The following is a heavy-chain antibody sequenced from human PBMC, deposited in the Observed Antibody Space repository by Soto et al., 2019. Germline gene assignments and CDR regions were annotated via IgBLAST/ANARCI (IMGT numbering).Heavy chain of an antibody. CDR1: GGSISSGGYY. V-gene: IGHV4-31*03. CDR3: ARSVHYYYDSSGYYT. CDR2: IYYSGST. J-gene: IGHJ5*02. Sequence: SETLSLTYTVSGGSISSGGYYWSWIRQHPGKGLEWIGYIYYSGSTYYNPSLKSRVTISVDTSKNQFSLKLSSVTAADTAVYYCARSVHYYYDSSGYYTWGQGTLVTVSS. D-gene: IGHD3-22*01.